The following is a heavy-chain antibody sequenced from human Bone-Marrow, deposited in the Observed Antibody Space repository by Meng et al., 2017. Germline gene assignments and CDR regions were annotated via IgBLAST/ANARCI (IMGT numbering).Heavy chain of an antibody. CDR3: ARGGPTYYYDSSGYYSTRRIDY. D-gene: IGHD3-22*01. V-gene: IGHV7-4-1*02. J-gene: IGHJ4*02. CDR1: GYTFTSYA. Sequence: ASVKVSCKASGYTFTSYAMNWVRQPPGQGLEWMGWINTNTGNPTYAQGFTGRFVFSLDTSVSTAYLQISSLKAEDTAVYYCARGGPTYYYDSSGYYSTRRIDYWGQGTLVTVSS. CDR2: INTNTGNP.